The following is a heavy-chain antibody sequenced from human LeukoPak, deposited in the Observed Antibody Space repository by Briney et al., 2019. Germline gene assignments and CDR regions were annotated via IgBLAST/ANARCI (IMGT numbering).Heavy chain of an antibody. CDR1: GFTFRSYA. V-gene: IGHV3-21*01. CDR3: ARTPGYCSSTSCPIDY. Sequence: GGSLRLSCAASGFTFRSYAMNWVRQAPGKGLEWVSSISGSSTDIYYVDSVKGRFTISRDNAKNSLYLQMNSLRAEDTAVYYCARTPGYCSSTSCPIDYWGQGTLVTVSS. CDR2: ISGSSTDI. J-gene: IGHJ4*02. D-gene: IGHD2-2*01.